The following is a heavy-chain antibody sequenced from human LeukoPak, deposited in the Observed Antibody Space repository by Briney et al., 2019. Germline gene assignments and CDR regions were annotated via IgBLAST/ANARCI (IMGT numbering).Heavy chain of an antibody. CDR1: GFTFSSYV. CDR2: ITGSGGNA. V-gene: IGHV3-23*01. CDR3: AKGLSMDV. D-gene: IGHD2/OR15-2a*01. Sequence: GGSLRLSCAASGFTFSSYVIKWVRQAPGKGLEWVSGITGSGGNAYYADSVKGRFIISRDNSKNTLYLQMNSLRVEDTGVYYCAKGLSMDVWGQGTTVTVSS. J-gene: IGHJ6*02.